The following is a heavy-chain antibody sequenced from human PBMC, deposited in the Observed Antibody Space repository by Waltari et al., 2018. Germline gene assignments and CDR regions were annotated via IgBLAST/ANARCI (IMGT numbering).Heavy chain of an antibody. J-gene: IGHJ6*02. V-gene: IGHV4-4*07. CDR1: GGSIGTDY. CDR2: LYNSGTT. CDR3: VRDLNV. Sequence: QVQVQESGPGLVKPSATLSLTCTVSGGSIGTDYWGWIRQPAGKGLEWSGRLYNSGTTIYSPSLKSRVTLSVDTSKNQFSLKLTSVTAADTAVYYCVRDLNVWGQGTAVTVSS.